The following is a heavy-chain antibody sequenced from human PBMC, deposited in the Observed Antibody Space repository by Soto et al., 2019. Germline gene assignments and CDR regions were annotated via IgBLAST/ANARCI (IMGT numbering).Heavy chain of an antibody. D-gene: IGHD5-18*01. J-gene: IGHJ5*02. CDR2: ISAYNGNT. Sequence: ASVKVSCKASGYTFTSYGISWVRQAPGQGLEWMGWISAYNGNTNYAQKLQGRVTMTTDTSTSTAYMELRSLRSDDTAVYYCARGVDTAMVDNWFDPWGQGTLVTVS. V-gene: IGHV1-18*01. CDR1: GYTFTSYG. CDR3: ARGVDTAMVDNWFDP.